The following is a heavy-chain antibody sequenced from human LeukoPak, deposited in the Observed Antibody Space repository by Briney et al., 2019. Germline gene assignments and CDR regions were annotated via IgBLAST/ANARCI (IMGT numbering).Heavy chain of an antibody. CDR1: GYTFTSYG. CDR2: ISAYNGNT. V-gene: IGHV1-18*01. J-gene: IGHJ4*02. CDR3: ARVSYYDSSGYFGQDDY. D-gene: IGHD3-22*01. Sequence: GASVKVSCKASGYTFTSYGISWVRQAPGQGLEWMGWISAYNGNTNYAQKLQGRVTMTTDTSTSTAYMELRSLRSDDTAVYYCARVSYYDSSGYFGQDDYWGQGTLVTVSS.